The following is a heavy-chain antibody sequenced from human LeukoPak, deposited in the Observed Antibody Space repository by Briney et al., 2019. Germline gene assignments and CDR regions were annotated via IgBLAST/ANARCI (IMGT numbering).Heavy chain of an antibody. CDR1: GGSISSGGYY. Sequence: PSETLSLTCTVSGGSISSGGYYWSWIRQHPGKGLEWIGCIYYSGSTYYNPSLKSRVTISVDTSKNQFSLKLSSVTAEDTAVYYCARVRQWLDYYYYYGMDVWGQGTTVTVSS. V-gene: IGHV4-31*03. D-gene: IGHD6-19*01. CDR3: ARVRQWLDYYYYYGMDV. CDR2: IYYSGST. J-gene: IGHJ6*02.